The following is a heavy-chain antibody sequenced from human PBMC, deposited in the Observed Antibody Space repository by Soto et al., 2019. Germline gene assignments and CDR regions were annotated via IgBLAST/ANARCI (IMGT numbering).Heavy chain of an antibody. CDR2: IWYDGSNK. J-gene: IGHJ5*02. CDR3: ARDSSGYYYWFDP. D-gene: IGHD3-22*01. CDR1: GFTFSSYG. V-gene: IGHV3-33*01. Sequence: QVQLVESGGGVVQPGRSLRLSCAASGFTFSSYGMHWVRQAPGKGLEWVAVIWYDGSNKYYADSVKGRFTISRDNSKNTLYLQKNSLRAEDTAVYYCARDSSGYYYWFDPWGQGTLVTVSS.